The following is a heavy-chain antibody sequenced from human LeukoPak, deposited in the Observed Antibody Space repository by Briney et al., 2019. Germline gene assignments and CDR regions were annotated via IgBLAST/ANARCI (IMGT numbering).Heavy chain of an antibody. V-gene: IGHV3-33*01. D-gene: IGHD2-21*02. Sequence: GGSLRLSCAASGFTFSSYGTHWVRQAPGKGLEWVAVIWYDGSNKYYADSVKGRFTISRDNPKNTLYLQMNSLRAEDTAVYYCARDGCGGDCYFDYWGQGTLVTVSS. CDR3: ARDGCGGDCYFDY. CDR2: IWYDGSNK. CDR1: GFTFSSYG. J-gene: IGHJ4*02.